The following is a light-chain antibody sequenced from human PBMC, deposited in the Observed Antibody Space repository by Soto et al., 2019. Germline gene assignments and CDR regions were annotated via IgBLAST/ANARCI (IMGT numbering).Light chain of an antibody. V-gene: IGKV1-27*01. J-gene: IGKJ3*01. CDR2: PAS. CDR3: QLYNTFPPVI. Sequence: DIQMTQSPSSLSASVGDRVTITCRASQDINNYLAWYQHKPGKVPKPLIYPASTLRSGVPSRFSGSGSGTDFSLAISSLQPGDVATYYCQLYNTFPPVIFGPGTKVDV. CDR1: QDINNY.